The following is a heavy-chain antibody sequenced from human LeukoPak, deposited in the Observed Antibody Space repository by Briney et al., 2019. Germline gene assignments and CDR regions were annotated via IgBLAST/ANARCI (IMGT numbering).Heavy chain of an antibody. CDR1: GFTLSSYW. CDR2: IKYDGSGK. V-gene: IGHV3-7*01. Sequence: GGSLRLSCAASGFTLSSYWMSWVREAPGKGLEWVANIKYDGSGKYYADSVKGRFTISRDDAKNSLYLEMNRLRVEDTAVYYCARDLFSGSYQEDFWGQGTLVTVSS. D-gene: IGHD1-26*01. J-gene: IGHJ4*02. CDR3: ARDLFSGSYQEDF.